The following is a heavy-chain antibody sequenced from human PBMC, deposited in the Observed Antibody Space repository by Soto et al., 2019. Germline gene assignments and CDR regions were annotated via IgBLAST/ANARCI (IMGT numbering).Heavy chain of an antibody. CDR2: MNPNSGNT. V-gene: IGHV1-8*01. D-gene: IGHD2-8*01. Sequence: QVQLVQSGAEVKKPGGSVKVSCKASGYTFTSYDINWVRQATGQGLEWMGWMNPNSGNTGYAQKFQGRVTMTRNTSISTAYMELSSLRSEDTAVYYCASTAALPYCTNGLCVAFDIWGQGTMVTVSS. CDR3: ASTAALPYCTNGLCVAFDI. J-gene: IGHJ3*02. CDR1: GYTFTSYD.